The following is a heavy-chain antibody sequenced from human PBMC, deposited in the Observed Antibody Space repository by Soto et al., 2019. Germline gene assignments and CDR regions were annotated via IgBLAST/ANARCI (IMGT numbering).Heavy chain of an antibody. J-gene: IGHJ6*02. CDR1: GGSFSGYY. CDR2: INHSGST. Sequence: QVQLQQWGAGLLKPSETLSLTCAVYGGSFSGYYWSWIRQPPGKGLEWIGEINHSGSTNYNPSLTSRVTIAVDTSKNQFSLKLSSVTAADTAVYYCASAPLITIFGVVNRGMDVWGQGTTVTVSS. V-gene: IGHV4-34*01. D-gene: IGHD3-3*01. CDR3: ASAPLITIFGVVNRGMDV.